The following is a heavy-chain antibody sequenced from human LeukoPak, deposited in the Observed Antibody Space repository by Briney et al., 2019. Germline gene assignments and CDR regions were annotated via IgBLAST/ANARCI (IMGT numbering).Heavy chain of an antibody. D-gene: IGHD6-6*01. Sequence: GGTLRLSCAASGFTFSSYGMSWVRQAPGKGLEWVSGISGSGDSTYYADSVKGRFTISRDNSKNTLYLQINSLRAEEDTAVYYCAKDKTIAAFRGMDYWGQGTPVTVSS. CDR2: ISGSGDST. V-gene: IGHV3-23*01. CDR3: AKDKTIAAFRGMDY. CDR1: GFTFSSYG. J-gene: IGHJ4*02.